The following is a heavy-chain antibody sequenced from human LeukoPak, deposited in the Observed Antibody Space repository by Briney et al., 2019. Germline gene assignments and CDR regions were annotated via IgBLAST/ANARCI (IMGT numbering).Heavy chain of an antibody. CDR3: ARGPNLGYCSGATCYRLDF. Sequence: SETLSLTCTVSGGSISSYYWSWIRQPPGKGLEWFGYTYYSGSANYNPSLKSRVTISVDTSKNQFSLKLTSVTAADTAVYYCARGPNLGYCSGATCYRLDFWGQGTLVTVSS. J-gene: IGHJ4*02. D-gene: IGHD2-15*01. CDR1: GGSISSYY. CDR2: TYYSGSA. V-gene: IGHV4-59*01.